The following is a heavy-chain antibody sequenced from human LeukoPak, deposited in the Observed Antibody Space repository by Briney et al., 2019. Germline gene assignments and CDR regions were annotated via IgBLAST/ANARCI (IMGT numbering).Heavy chain of an antibody. CDR1: GYTFTSYG. CDR3: ARESDSSGYSYFDY. Sequence: GASVKVSCKASGYTFTSYGISWVRQAPGQGLEWMGWISAYSGNTNYAQKLQGRVTMTTDTSTSTAYMELRSLRSDDTAVYYCARESDSSGYSYFDYWGQGTLVTVSS. CDR2: ISAYSGNT. D-gene: IGHD3-22*01. J-gene: IGHJ4*02. V-gene: IGHV1-18*01.